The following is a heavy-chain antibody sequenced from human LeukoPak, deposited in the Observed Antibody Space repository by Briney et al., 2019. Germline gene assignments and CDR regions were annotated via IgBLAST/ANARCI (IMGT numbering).Heavy chain of an antibody. V-gene: IGHV1-69*13. CDR3: ARVVWEPGFAGAFDI. CDR2: IIPIFGTA. CDR1: GGTFSSYA. Sequence: GASVKVSCKASGGTFSSYAISWVRQAPGQGLEWMGGIIPIFGTANYAQKFQGRVTITADESTSTAYMELSSLRSEDTAVYYCARVVWEPGFAGAFDIWGQGTMVTVSS. D-gene: IGHD1-26*01. J-gene: IGHJ3*02.